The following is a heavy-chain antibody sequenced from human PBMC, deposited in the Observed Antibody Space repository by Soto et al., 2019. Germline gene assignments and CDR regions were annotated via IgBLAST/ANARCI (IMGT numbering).Heavy chain of an antibody. D-gene: IGHD2-2*01. V-gene: IGHV3-74*01. J-gene: IGHJ4*02. CDR3: ARGGFTSTSCLDY. Sequence: EVQLVESGGGLVQPGGSLRLSCAASGFTFSSNWMHWVRQAPGKGLVWVSRINNDGSSTNYGDSVKGRFTISRDNAKNTVYLPMNSLRAEDTAVYYCARGGFTSTSCLDYWGQGTLVTVSS. CDR1: GFTFSSNW. CDR2: INNDGSST.